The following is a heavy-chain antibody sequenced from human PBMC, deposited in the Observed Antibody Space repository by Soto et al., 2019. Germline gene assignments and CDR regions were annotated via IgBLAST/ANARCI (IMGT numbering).Heavy chain of an antibody. J-gene: IGHJ4*02. Sequence: EVQLLKSGGGLEQPGGSLRLSCAASGFTFSSYAMSWVRQAPGKGLEWVSIISVSGDITYYADSVKGRFTISRDNSKNTLYLQMNSLRAEDTALYYCAKGVVAAATNRPSDYWGRGTLVTVSS. CDR3: AKGVVAAATNRPSDY. CDR1: GFTFSSYA. CDR2: ISVSGDIT. V-gene: IGHV3-23*01. D-gene: IGHD2-15*01.